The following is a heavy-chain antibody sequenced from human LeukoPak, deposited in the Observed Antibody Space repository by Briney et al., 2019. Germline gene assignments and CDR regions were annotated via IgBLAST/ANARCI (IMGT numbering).Heavy chain of an antibody. Sequence: GGSLRLSCAASGFTFDDYGMSWVRQAPGKGLEWVSGINWNGGSTGYADSVKGRFTISRDNAKNSLYLQMNSLRAEDTALYYCAGEGITIFGVVARYMDVWGKGTTVTVSS. CDR1: GFTFDDYG. CDR3: AGEGITIFGVVARYMDV. J-gene: IGHJ6*03. CDR2: INWNGGST. V-gene: IGHV3-20*04. D-gene: IGHD3-3*01.